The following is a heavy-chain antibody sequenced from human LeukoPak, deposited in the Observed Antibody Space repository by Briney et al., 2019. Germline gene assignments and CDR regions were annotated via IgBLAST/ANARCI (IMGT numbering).Heavy chain of an antibody. CDR2: IYYSGST. Sequence: SETLSLTCTVSGGSISSGSYYWSWLRQPPGKGLEWIGYIYYSGSTNYNPSLKSRVTISVDTSKNQFSLKLSSVTAADTAVYYCAKGGSYTAVLLNYWGQGTLVTVSS. D-gene: IGHD5-18*01. J-gene: IGHJ4*02. V-gene: IGHV4-61*01. CDR3: AKGGSYTAVLLNY. CDR1: GGSISSGSYY.